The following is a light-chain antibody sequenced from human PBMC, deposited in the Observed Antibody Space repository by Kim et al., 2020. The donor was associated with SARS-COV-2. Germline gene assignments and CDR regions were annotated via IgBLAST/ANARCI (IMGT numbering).Light chain of an antibody. CDR3: QSWDSSTAVV. J-gene: IGLJ2*01. V-gene: IGLV3-1*01. Sequence: SYELTQPPSVSVSPGQTASITCSGDKLGDKYACWYQQKPGQSPVLAIYQDSKRPSGLPERFSGSNSGNTATLTISGTQAMDETDYYCQSWDSSTAVVFGG. CDR1: KLGDKY. CDR2: QDS.